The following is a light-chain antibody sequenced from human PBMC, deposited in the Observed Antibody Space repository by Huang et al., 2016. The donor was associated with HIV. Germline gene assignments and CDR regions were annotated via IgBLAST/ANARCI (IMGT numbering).Light chain of an antibody. V-gene: IGKV6-21*02. J-gene: IGKJ2*01. CDR2: YAS. CDR1: QSIDSG. CDR3: HQSTGLPHT. Sequence: ETILTQSPEFPAVAPKEKVTITCRASQSIDSGLHWYQQRPGHSPTLLIQYASQSISGVPSRFSGSVSGTDFTLTINSLEPEDAATYYCHQSTGLPHTFGQGTELEIK.